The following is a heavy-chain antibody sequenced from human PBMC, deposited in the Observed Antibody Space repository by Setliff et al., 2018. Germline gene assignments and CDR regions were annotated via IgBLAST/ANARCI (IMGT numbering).Heavy chain of an antibody. D-gene: IGHD6-13*01. V-gene: IGHV1-18*01. CDR1: GYTLTRHD. Sequence: GASVKVSCKASGYTLTRHDLNWVRQAPGQGLEWMGWINPNSGGTNYAQKFQGRVTVTTDTFTNTGYMELRSLRSDDTAFYYCARADYSSSLHYFDCWGQGTLVTVSS. J-gene: IGHJ4*02. CDR3: ARADYSSSLHYFDC. CDR2: INPNSGGT.